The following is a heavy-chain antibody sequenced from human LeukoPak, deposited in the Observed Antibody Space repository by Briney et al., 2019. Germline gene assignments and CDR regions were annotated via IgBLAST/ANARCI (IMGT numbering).Heavy chain of an antibody. V-gene: IGHV4-4*07. CDR2: IYTGGYT. D-gene: IGHD4-23*01. Sequence: PSETLSLTCTVSGGSISTYYWNWIRQPAGKGLEWIGRIYTGGYTNYNPSVKSRVTMSVDTSKNQFSLKLSSVTAADTAVYYCARDRLRWPKIDYWGQGTLVTVSS. CDR3: ARDRLRWPKIDY. CDR1: GGSISTYY. J-gene: IGHJ4*02.